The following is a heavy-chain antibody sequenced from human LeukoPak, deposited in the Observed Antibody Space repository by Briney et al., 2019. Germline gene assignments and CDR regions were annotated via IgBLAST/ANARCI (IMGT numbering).Heavy chain of an antibody. CDR2: IKEDGSKK. CDR1: GFTFSSCW. CDR3: ATPLDYYDSSGYHQGGD. D-gene: IGHD3-22*01. J-gene: IGHJ4*02. Sequence: GGSLRLSCAASGFTFSSCWMTWVRQAPGKGLEWVANIKEDGSKKNYVDSVKGRFTIFRDNAKNSLYLQMNSLRAEDTAVYYCATPLDYYDSSGYHQGGDWGQGTLVTVSS. V-gene: IGHV3-7*03.